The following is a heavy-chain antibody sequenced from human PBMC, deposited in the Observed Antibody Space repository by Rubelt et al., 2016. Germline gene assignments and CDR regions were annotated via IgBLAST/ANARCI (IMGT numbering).Heavy chain of an antibody. D-gene: IGHD2-21*01. Sequence: QLQLQESGPGLVKPSETLSLTCTVSGGSISSSSYYWGWIRQPPGKGLEWIGSIYHSGSTYSNPSLKSRVTISVDTSKNQFTLKLSSVTAADTAVYYGARGNVVGILDGFEIWGQGTTVTVSS. CDR3: ARGNVVGILDGFEI. V-gene: IGHV4-39*07. CDR2: IYHSGST. J-gene: IGHJ3*02. CDR1: GGSISSSSYY.